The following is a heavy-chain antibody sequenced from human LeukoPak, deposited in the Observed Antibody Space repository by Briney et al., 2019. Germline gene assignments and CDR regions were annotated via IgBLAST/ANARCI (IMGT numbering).Heavy chain of an antibody. CDR1: GFTFSRCW. D-gene: IGHD6-13*01. CDR3: ARSYSISWYPHFDY. CDR2: IKEDGSGK. V-gene: IGHV3-7*01. Sequence: GGSLRLSCAASGFTFSRCWMSWVRQAPGKGLEWVANIKEDGSGKYSVDSVKGRFTISRDNAKNSLYLLMNSLRAEDTAVYYCARSYSISWYPHFDYWGQGTLVTVSS. J-gene: IGHJ4*02.